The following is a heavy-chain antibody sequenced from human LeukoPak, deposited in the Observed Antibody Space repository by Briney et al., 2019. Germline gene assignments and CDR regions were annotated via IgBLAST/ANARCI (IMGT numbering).Heavy chain of an antibody. Sequence: PSETLSLTCTVSGGSVTSYYWSWIRQPPGKGLEWIGYIYYTGSTNYNPSLKSRVTISVDTSKNQFSLKLSSVTAADTAVYYCARLGGSTEFYYYYYYMDVWGKGTTVTVSS. D-gene: IGHD2-2*01. V-gene: IGHV4-59*02. CDR1: GGSVTSYY. CDR2: IYYTGST. CDR3: ARLGGSTEFYYYYYYMDV. J-gene: IGHJ6*03.